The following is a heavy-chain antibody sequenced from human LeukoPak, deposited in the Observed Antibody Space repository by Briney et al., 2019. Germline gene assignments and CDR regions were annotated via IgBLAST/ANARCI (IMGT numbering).Heavy chain of an antibody. CDR2: MNPNSGNT. Sequence: ASVKVSCKASGYTFTSYDINWVRQATGQGLEWMGWMNPNSGNTGCAQKFQGRVTMTRNTSISTAYMELSSLRSEDTAVYYCATQRPVYGIAAAGRLDPWGQGTLVTVSS. D-gene: IGHD6-13*01. CDR3: ATQRPVYGIAAAGRLDP. J-gene: IGHJ5*02. CDR1: GYTFTSYD. V-gene: IGHV1-8*01.